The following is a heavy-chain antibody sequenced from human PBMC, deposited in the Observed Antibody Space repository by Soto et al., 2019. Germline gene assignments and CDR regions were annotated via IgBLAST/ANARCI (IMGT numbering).Heavy chain of an antibody. J-gene: IGHJ4*02. CDR3: ARGIGQQLPPLD. CDR1: GVSISSYY. Sequence: QVQLQESGPGLVKPSETLSLTCTVSGVSISSYYWSWIRQPPGKGLEGIGYIYYSGNTNYTPSLKSRVTISIDASKSQFSLELSSVTAADSAVYFCARGIGQQLPPLDWGQGTLVTVSS. CDR2: IYYSGNT. V-gene: IGHV4-59*01. D-gene: IGHD6-13*01.